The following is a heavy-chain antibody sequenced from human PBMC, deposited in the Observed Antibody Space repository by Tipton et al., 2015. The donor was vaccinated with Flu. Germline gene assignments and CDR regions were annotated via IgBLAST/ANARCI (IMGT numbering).Heavy chain of an antibody. CDR1: GDSISRYS. D-gene: IGHD4-11*01. V-gene: IGHV4-38-2*02. CDR3: ARRDYSNYVSDPKNWFDP. CDR2: VFHTGSS. Sequence: TLSLTCTASGDSISRYSWSWIRQPPGKGLEWIGNVFHTGSSYYNPSLKSRVTISVDTSKNQFSLNVISVTAADTAVYYCARRDYSNYVSDPKNWFDPWGQGTLVTVSS. J-gene: IGHJ5*02.